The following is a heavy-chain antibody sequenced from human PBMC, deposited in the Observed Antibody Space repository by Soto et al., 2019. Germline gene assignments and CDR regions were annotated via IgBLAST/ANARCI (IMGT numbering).Heavy chain of an antibody. D-gene: IGHD3-16*01. V-gene: IGHV4-59*08. Sequence: QVQLQESGPGLVKPSETLSLTCTVSGGSISSDYWSWIRQPPGKGLEWIGYIYYSGSINYNPSLESRVAISVDTSKNQFSLKLTSVTAADTAVYYCGRHWDWGSLGYWGQGTLVTVSS. CDR1: GGSISSDY. J-gene: IGHJ4*02. CDR2: IYYSGSI. CDR3: GRHWDWGSLGY.